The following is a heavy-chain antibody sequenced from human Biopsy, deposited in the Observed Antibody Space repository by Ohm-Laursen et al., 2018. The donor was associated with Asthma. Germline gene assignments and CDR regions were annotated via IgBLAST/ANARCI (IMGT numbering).Heavy chain of an antibody. D-gene: IGHD2-21*01. V-gene: IGHV3-30*03. CDR2: IAWDGINS. Sequence: SLRFSCSASGFTFSTYGMHWVRQAPGKGLEWVAFIAWDGINSYYADSMKGRFTISRDNSRNTLYLQKNSLRADDTAVYYCARAGESDLVGGLDVWGQGTTVIVS. CDR3: ARAGESDLVGGLDV. CDR1: GFTFSTYG. J-gene: IGHJ6*02.